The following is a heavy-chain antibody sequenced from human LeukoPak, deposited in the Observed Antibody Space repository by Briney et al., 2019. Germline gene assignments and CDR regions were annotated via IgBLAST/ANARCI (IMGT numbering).Heavy chain of an antibody. Sequence: GGSLRLSCVDSGFAFSSYTMNWVRQAPGKGLEWLSSISGDGHDIYYADSLKGRFTISRDNSKNTLYLQMNSLRAEDTAVYYCAKDRSDYSNYALGVLDYWGQGTLVTVSS. V-gene: IGHV3-21*01. CDR1: GFAFSSYT. D-gene: IGHD4-11*01. CDR2: ISGDGHDI. CDR3: AKDRSDYSNYALGVLDY. J-gene: IGHJ4*02.